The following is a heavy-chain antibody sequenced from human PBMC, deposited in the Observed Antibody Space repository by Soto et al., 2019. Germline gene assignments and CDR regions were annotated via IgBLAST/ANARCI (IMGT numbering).Heavy chain of an antibody. CDR2: VYVTGST. D-gene: IGHD2-15*01. CDR1: GGSIRSYY. CDR3: AGAYCSGGSCQFDN. V-gene: IGHV4-59*01. J-gene: IGHJ4*02. Sequence: QVQLQESGPGLVKPSETLSLTCTVSGGSIRSYYWGWIRQPPGKGLEWLGHVYVTGSTNHNPSLKSRVTISVDTSKNQVSLKLSSVTAADTAVYYCAGAYCSGGSCQFDNWGQGTLVTVSS.